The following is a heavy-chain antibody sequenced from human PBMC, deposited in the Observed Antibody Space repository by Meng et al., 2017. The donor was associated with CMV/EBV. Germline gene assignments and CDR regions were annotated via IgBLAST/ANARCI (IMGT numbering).Heavy chain of an antibody. CDR3: AGGRKLGDY. CDR1: GYTLTELS. V-gene: IGHV1-24*01. D-gene: IGHD1-26*01. CDR2: FDPEDGET. J-gene: IGHJ4*02. Sequence: ASVKVSCKVSGYTLTELSMHWVRQAPGKGLEWMGGFDPEDGETNYAQKFQGRVTITTDESTSTAYMELSSLRSEDTAVYYCAGGRKLGDYWGQGTLVTVSS.